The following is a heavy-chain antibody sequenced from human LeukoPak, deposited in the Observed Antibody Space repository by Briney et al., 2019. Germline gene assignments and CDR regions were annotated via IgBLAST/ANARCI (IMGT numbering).Heavy chain of an antibody. CDR2: IYYSGST. J-gene: IGHJ6*04. D-gene: IGHD5-12*01. CDR3: ARAPRGYDWARYYGMDV. V-gene: IGHV4-61*01. Sequence: SETLSLTCTVSGGSVSSGSYYWSWIRQPPGKGLEWIGYIYYSGSTNYNPSLKSRVTISVDTSKNQFSLKLSSVTAADTAVYYCARAPRGYDWARYYGMDVWGKGTTVTVSS. CDR1: GGSVSSGSYY.